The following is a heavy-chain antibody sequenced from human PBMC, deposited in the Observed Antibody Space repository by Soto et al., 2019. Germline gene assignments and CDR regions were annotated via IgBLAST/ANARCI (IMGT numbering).Heavy chain of an antibody. CDR1: GGSISSYY. J-gene: IGHJ4*02. V-gene: IGHV4-59*01. CDR3: ARTGSGSYYNSALYYCAGGVTVVAQGY. CDR2: IYYSGST. D-gene: IGHD3-10*01. Sequence: PSETLSLTCTVSGGSISSYYWSWIRQPPGKGLEWIGYIYYSGSTNYNPSLKSRVTMSVDTSKNQFSLKLSSVTAADTAVYYCARTGSGSYYNSALYYCAGGVTVVAQGYWGQGTLVTVSS.